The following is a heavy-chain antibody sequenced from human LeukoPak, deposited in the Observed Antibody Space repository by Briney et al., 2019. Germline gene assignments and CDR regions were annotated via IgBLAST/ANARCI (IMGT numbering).Heavy chain of an antibody. CDR3: AREGIEVYSYGYGNPPLGYYYGMDV. J-gene: IGHJ6*02. CDR2: INTNTGNP. D-gene: IGHD5-18*01. V-gene: IGHV7-4-1*02. Sequence: ASVKVSCKASGYTFTSYAMNWARQAPGQGLEWMGWINTNTGNPTYAQGFTGRFVFSLDTSVSTAYLQISSLKAEDTAVYYCAREGIEVYSYGYGNPPLGYYYGMDVWGQGTTVTVSS. CDR1: GYTFTSYA.